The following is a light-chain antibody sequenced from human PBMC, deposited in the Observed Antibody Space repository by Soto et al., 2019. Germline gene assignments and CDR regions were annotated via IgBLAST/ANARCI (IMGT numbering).Light chain of an antibody. Sequence: QSALTQPRSVSGSPGQSVSISCTGTSSDVGGYNYVSWYQQHPGKAPKLMIYDVTTRPSGVPDRFSGSKSGNTASLTISGLQAEDEADYYCSSHAASSVVFGTGTKVTV. J-gene: IGLJ1*01. CDR3: SSHAASSVV. CDR2: DVT. CDR1: SSDVGGYNY. V-gene: IGLV2-11*01.